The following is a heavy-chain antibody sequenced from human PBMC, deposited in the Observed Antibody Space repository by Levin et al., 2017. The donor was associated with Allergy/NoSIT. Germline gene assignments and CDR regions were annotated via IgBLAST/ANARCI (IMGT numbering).Heavy chain of an antibody. V-gene: IGHV3-53*01. D-gene: IGHD4-23*01. J-gene: IGHJ4*02. CDR1: GFTISSNY. Sequence: GESLKISCAASGFTISSNYMSWVRQAPGKGLEWVSVIYSGGSTYYADSVKGRFTISRDNSKNTLYLQMNSLRAEDTAVYYCAHHGGKNSADYWGQGTLVTVSS. CDR3: AHHGGKNSADY. CDR2: IYSGGST.